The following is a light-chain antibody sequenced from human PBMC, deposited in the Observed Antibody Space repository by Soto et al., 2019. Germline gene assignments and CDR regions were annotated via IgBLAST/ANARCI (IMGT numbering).Light chain of an antibody. CDR3: QQYNNWPGT. Sequence: EIVLTQSPATTSLSPGERASLSCRASQSVTTYLAWYQQKPGQSPRLLIFGASIRATGIPARVSGSGSGTEFTLTIGSLQSEECALYYCQQYNNWPGTFGQGTKV. V-gene: IGKV3-15*01. CDR1: QSVTTY. CDR2: GAS. J-gene: IGKJ1*01.